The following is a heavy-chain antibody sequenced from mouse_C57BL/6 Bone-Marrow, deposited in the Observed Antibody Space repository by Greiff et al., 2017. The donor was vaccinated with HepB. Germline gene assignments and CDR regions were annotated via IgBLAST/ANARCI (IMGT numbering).Heavy chain of an antibody. D-gene: IGHD2-5*01. J-gene: IGHJ3*01. CDR2: INPSTGGT. V-gene: IGHV1-42*01. Sequence: VQLQQSGPELVKPGASVKISCKASGYSFTGYYMNWVKQSPEKSLEWIGEINPSTGGTTYNQKFKAKATLTVDKSSSTAYMQLKSLTSEDSAVYYCASPPYYSNYVFAYWGQGTLVTVSA. CDR1: GYSFTGYY. CDR3: ASPPYYSNYVFAY.